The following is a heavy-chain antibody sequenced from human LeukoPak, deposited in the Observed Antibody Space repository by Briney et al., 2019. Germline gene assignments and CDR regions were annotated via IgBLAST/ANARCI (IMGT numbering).Heavy chain of an antibody. CDR1: SGSFRGYY. J-gene: IGHJ4*02. V-gene: IGHV4-34*01. CDR2: INHSGST. CDR3: ARGRTYDSGAYGND. Sequence: KPSETLSLTCAVYSGSFRGYYWAWLRQPPGKGLEWIGEINHSGSTNYNPSLKSRVTILVDTSKNQFSLKLSSVTAADTAVYYCARGRTYDSGAYGNDWSQGTLVTVSS. D-gene: IGHD3-10*01.